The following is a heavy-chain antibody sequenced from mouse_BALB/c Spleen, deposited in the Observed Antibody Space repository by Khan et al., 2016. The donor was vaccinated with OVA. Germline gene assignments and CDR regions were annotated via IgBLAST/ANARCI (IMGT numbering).Heavy chain of an antibody. CDR3: ARGNYYGSSSWFGY. CDR2: ILPGSGRN. V-gene: IGHV1-9*01. J-gene: IGHJ3*01. CDR1: GYTFSIYW. D-gene: IGHD1-1*01. Sequence: QVQLQQSGAELMKPGASVKISCKATGYTFSIYWIEWVKQRPGHGLEWIGEILPGSGRNNYNEKFKGKATFTADTSSNTAYMQLSNLTSDDSAVYYCARGNYYGSSSWFGYWGQGTLVTVSA.